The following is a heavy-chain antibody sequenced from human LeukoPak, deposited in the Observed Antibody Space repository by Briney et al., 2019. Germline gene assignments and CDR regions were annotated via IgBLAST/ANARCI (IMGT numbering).Heavy chain of an antibody. D-gene: IGHD5-12*01. J-gene: IGHJ4*02. CDR3: AGDDYPYYFEY. V-gene: IGHV3-48*04. CDR2: ISGSGTPI. Sequence: PGGSLRLSCAASGFTFSSYSMNWVRQAPGKGLEWVSLISGSGTPIYYADSVKGRFTVSRDNAKNSLYLQMDSLTAEDTAVYFCAGDDYPYYFEYWGQGALVTVSS. CDR1: GFTFSSYS.